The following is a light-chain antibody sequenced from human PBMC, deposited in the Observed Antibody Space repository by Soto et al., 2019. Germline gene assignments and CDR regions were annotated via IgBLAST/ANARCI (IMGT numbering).Light chain of an antibody. CDR1: QSISSW. J-gene: IGKJ2*01. CDR2: KAS. CDR3: QQYNSYSYP. V-gene: IGKV1-5*03. Sequence: DIQVTRSPCTLSASVGDRVTITCRASQSISSWVAWYQQKPGKGPKLLIYKASHLESGVPSRFSGSGSGTEFTLTISSLQPDDFATYYCQQYNSYSYPFGQGSKVDVK.